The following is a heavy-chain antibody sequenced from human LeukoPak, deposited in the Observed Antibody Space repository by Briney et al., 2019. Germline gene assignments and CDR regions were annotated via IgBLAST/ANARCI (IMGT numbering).Heavy chain of an antibody. CDR1: GFAFSSYA. V-gene: IGHV3-23*01. J-gene: IGHJ4*02. Sequence: PGGSLRLSCAAPGFAFSSYAMSWVRQAPGKGLEWVSAISGSGGSTYYADSVKGRFTISRDNSKNTLYLQMNSLRAEDTAVYYCAKAQGTAHYFDYWGQGTLVTVSS. CDR3: AKAQGTAHYFDY. CDR2: ISGSGGST.